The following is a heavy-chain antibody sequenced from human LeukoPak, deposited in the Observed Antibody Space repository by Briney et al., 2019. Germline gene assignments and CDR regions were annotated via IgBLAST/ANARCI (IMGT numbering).Heavy chain of an antibody. J-gene: IGHJ4*02. CDR2: ISGSGDRT. D-gene: IGHD4-17*01. V-gene: IGHV3-23*01. Sequence: GGSLRLSCAASGFTFSSYAMSWVRQAPGKGLEWVSGISGSGDRTYYGDSVKGQFTISRDNSRNTLNLQMNSLRAEDTAVYYCARDARSDYVAPAELWGQGTLVTVSS. CDR1: GFTFSSYA. CDR3: ARDARSDYVAPAEL.